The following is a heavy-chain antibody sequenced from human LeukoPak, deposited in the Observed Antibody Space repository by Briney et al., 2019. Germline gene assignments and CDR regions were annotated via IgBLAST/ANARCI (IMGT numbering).Heavy chain of an antibody. CDR3: AREKVDVNSNYYVDY. CDR1: GYTFTGSY. V-gene: IGHV1-2*02. CDR2: FTPNSGGT. D-gene: IGHD2/OR15-2a*01. Sequence: ASVKLCCKASGYTFTGSYMHLVRQAPGQGLEWMGWFTPNSGGTNNAQKYQVRVTMTRDTSISTAYMELSRLRSDDTAVYYSAREKVDVNSNYYVDYWGQGTLVTVSS. J-gene: IGHJ4*02.